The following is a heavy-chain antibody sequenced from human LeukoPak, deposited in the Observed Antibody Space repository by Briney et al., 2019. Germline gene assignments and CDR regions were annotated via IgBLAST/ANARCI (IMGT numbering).Heavy chain of an antibody. J-gene: IGHJ4*02. CDR1: GYTFTGYY. V-gene: IGHV1-2*02. CDR3: ARESKEAAAAGTHPYYFDY. CDR2: ISPNSGGT. Sequence: GASVKVSCKASGYTFTGYYMHWVRQAPGQGLEWMGWISPNSGGTNYAQKFQGRVTMTRDTSISTAYMELSRLRSDDTAVYYCARESKEAAAAGTHPYYFDYWGQGTLVTVSS. D-gene: IGHD6-13*01.